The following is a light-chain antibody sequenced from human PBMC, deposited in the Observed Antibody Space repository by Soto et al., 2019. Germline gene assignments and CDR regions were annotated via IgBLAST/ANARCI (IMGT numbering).Light chain of an antibody. CDR3: KQYNSYSPT. J-gene: IGKJ4*01. Sequence: DIQMTQSPSSLSASVGDRVTITCRASQSISSWLAWYQQKPGKAPKLLIYDAYSLESGVQSRFSGSGSGTEFTLTIRSLQPDDFATYYCKQYNSYSPTFGGGTKVDIK. CDR2: DAY. V-gene: IGKV1-5*01. CDR1: QSISSW.